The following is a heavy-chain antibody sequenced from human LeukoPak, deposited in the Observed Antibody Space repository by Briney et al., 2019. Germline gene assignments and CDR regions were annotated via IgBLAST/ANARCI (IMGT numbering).Heavy chain of an antibody. CDR1: GYTLTELS. Sequence: GASVKVPCKVSGYTLTELSMHWVRQAPGKGLEWMGGFDPEDGETIYAQKFQGRVTMTEDTSTDTAYMELSSLRSEDTAVYYCATWKVLHAGGAFDIWGQGTMVTVSS. V-gene: IGHV1-24*01. D-gene: IGHD1-1*01. J-gene: IGHJ3*02. CDR2: FDPEDGET. CDR3: ATWKVLHAGGAFDI.